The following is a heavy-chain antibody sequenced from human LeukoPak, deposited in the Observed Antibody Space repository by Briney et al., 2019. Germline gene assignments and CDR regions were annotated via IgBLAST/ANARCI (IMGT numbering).Heavy chain of an antibody. CDR3: ARERNMYYYDSSGWFDP. CDR1: GGSFSGYY. V-gene: IGHV4-34*01. J-gene: IGHJ5*02. CDR2: INHSGST. D-gene: IGHD3-22*01. Sequence: SETLSLTCAVYGGSFSGYYWSWIRQPPGKGLEWIGEINHSGSTNYNPSLKSRVTISVDTSKNQFSLKLSSVTAADTAVYYCARERNMYYYDSSGWFDPWGQGTLVTVSS.